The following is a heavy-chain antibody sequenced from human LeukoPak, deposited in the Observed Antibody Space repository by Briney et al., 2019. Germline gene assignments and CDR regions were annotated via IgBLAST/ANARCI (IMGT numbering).Heavy chain of an antibody. D-gene: IGHD1-26*01. CDR1: GGTFSSYA. V-gene: IGHV1-69*01. CDR3: ASATVGATTYFDY. Sequence: SVKVSCKASGGTFSSYAISWVRQAPGQGLEWMGGIIPIFGTANYAQKFQGRVTITADGSTSTAYMELSSLRSEDTAVYYCASATVGATTYFDYWGLGTLVTVSS. J-gene: IGHJ4*02. CDR2: IIPIFGTA.